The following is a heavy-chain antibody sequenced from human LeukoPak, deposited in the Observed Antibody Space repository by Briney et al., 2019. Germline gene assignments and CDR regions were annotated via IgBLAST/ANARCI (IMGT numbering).Heavy chain of an antibody. CDR1: GFTFAPYW. D-gene: IGHD3-22*01. J-gene: IGHJ4*02. Sequence: PGGSLRLSCAASGFTFAPYWMTWVRQAPGKGLEYVATMNRDGSEKYYVDSVKGRFTISRDNSKNSLYLQMDSLRAEDTAVYYCAREARYDSSGYYFDYWGQGTLVTVSS. CDR3: AREARYDSSGYYFDY. CDR2: MNRDGSEK. V-gene: IGHV3-7*01.